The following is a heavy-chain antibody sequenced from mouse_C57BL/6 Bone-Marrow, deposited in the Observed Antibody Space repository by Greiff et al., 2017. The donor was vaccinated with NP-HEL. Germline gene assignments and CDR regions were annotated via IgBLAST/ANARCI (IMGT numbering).Heavy chain of an antibody. V-gene: IGHV1-75*01. CDR1: GYTFTDYY. J-gene: IGHJ2*01. CDR2: IFPGSGST. CDR3: DGYPLGY. D-gene: IGHD2-2*01. Sequence: VQVVESGPELVKPGASVKISCKASGYTFTDYYINWVKQRPGQGLEWIGWIFPGSGSTYYNEKFKGKATLTVDKSSSTAYMLLGSLTSEDSAVYFCDGYPLGYWGQGTTLTVSS.